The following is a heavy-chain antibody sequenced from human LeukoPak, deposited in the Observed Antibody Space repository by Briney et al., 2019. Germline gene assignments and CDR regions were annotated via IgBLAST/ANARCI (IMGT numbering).Heavy chain of an antibody. D-gene: IGHD1-26*01. CDR3: AKDGVVGALNTYFQH. CDR1: GFTFSSYG. V-gene: IGHV3-30*02. CDR2: IRYDGSNK. J-gene: IGHJ1*01. Sequence: GGSLRLSCAASGFTFSSYGMHWVRQAPGKGLEWVAFIRYDGSNKYYADSVKGRFTISRGNSKNTLYLQMNSLRAEDTAVYYCAKDGVVGALNTYFQHWGQGTLVTVSS.